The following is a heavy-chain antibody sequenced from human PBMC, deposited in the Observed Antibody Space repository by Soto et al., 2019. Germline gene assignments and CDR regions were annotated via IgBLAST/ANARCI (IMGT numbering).Heavy chain of an antibody. V-gene: IGHV4-31*03. CDR2: IYYSGST. CDR1: GGSISSGGYY. Sequence: SETLSLTCTVSGGSISSGGYYWSWIRQHPGKGLEWIGYIYYSGSTYYNPSLKSRVTISVDTSKNQFSLKLSSVTAADTAVYYCAREETAAGTGYYYGMDVWGQGTTVTVSS. J-gene: IGHJ6*02. D-gene: IGHD6-13*01. CDR3: AREETAAGTGYYYGMDV.